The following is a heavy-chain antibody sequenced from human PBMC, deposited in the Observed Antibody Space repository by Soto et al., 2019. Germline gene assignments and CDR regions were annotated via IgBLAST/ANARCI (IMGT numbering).Heavy chain of an antibody. CDR2: ISPYNGDT. J-gene: IGHJ4*02. V-gene: IGHV1-18*04. CDR3: ATTRSYDSYRPYDY. Sequence: QVPVLQSGAEVKKRGASVKVSCRSSGYTFITYGISWVRQAPGQSLEWLGWISPYNGDTKYAQKLQGRVTLTTDTSTRTGYMELRSLTSDDTAVYYCATTRSYDSYRPYDYWGQGTLVTVSS. D-gene: IGHD3-16*01. CDR1: GYTFITYG.